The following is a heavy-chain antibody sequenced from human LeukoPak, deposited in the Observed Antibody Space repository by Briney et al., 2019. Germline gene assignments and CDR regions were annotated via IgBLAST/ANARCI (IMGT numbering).Heavy chain of an antibody. D-gene: IGHD6-13*01. CDR1: GFTFSSYG. Sequence: GGSLRLSCAASGFTFSSYGMHWVRQAPGKGLVWVSRINTDGSSTSYADSVKGRFTISRDNAKNTLYLQMNSLRAEDTAVYYCARGSSPSEYFQHWAQGTLVTVSS. CDR3: ARGSSPSEYFQH. J-gene: IGHJ1*01. CDR2: INTDGSST. V-gene: IGHV3-74*01.